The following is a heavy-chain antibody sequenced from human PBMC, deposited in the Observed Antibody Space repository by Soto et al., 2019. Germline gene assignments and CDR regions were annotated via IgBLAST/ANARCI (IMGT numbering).Heavy chain of an antibody. CDR1: GFTFSTYT. CDR3: ARDGHCSGGSCYSGAFDI. J-gene: IGHJ3*02. D-gene: IGHD2-15*01. Sequence: GGSLRLSCAASGFTFSTYTMNWVRQAPGKGLEWVSSIGGSSSYTFYADSVKGRFTISRDNAKNSLYLQMNSLRAEDTAVYYCARDGHCSGGSCYSGAFDIWGQGTMVTVSS. CDR2: IGGSSSYT. V-gene: IGHV3-21*01.